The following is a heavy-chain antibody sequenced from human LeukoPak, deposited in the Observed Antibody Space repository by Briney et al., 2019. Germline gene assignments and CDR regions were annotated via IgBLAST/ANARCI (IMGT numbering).Heavy chain of an antibody. CDR1: GFTFSSYE. CDR2: ISSSGSTI. CDR3: ARDLAAAGTGGFDY. J-gene: IGHJ4*02. V-gene: IGHV3-48*03. D-gene: IGHD6-19*01. Sequence: HGGSLRLSCAASGFTFSSYEMNWVRQAPGKGLEWVSYISSSGSTIYYADSVKGRFTISRDNAKNSLYLQMNSLRAEDTAVYYCARDLAAAGTGGFDYWGQRTLVTVSS.